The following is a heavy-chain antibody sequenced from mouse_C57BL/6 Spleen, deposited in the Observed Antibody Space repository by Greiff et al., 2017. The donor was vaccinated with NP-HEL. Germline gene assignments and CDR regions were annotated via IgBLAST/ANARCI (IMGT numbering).Heavy chain of an antibody. CDR1: GYAFTNYL. CDR2: INPGRGGT. CDR3: ARLGYGNYAMDY. V-gene: IGHV1-54*01. J-gene: IGHJ4*01. Sequence: VQLQQSGAELVRPGTSVKVSCKASGYAFTNYLIEWVKQRPGQGLEWIGVINPGRGGTNYNGKFRGKATLTADKSSSTAYMQLSSLTSEDSAVYFCARLGYGNYAMDYWGQGTSVTVSS. D-gene: IGHD2-1*01.